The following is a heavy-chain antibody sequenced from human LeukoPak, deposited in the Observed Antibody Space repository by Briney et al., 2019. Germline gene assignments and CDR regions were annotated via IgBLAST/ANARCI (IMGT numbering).Heavy chain of an antibody. V-gene: IGHV4-39*02. CDR3: AREARDFWSGYYTAWFDP. Sequence: SETLSLTCTVSGGSISSDNYYWGWIRQPPGKGLEWIGSIYYSGSTYYNPSLKSRVTISVDTSKNQFSLKLSSVTAADTAVYYCAREARDFWSGYYTAWFDPWGQGTLATVSS. D-gene: IGHD3-3*01. J-gene: IGHJ5*02. CDR1: GGSISSDNYY. CDR2: IYYSGST.